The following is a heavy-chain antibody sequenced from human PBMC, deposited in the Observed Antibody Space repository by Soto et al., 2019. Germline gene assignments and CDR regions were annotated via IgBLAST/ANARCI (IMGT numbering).Heavy chain of an antibody. J-gene: IGHJ5*02. Sequence: EVQLVESGGGLVQPGGSLRLSCAASGFTVSSNYMSWVRQAPGKGLEWVSVIYSGGSTYYADSVKGRFTISRDNSKNTLYLQMNSLRAEDTAVYYCARDRRHDYGDYVPLSWGQGTLVTVSS. D-gene: IGHD4-17*01. CDR1: GFTVSSNY. CDR2: IYSGGST. CDR3: ARDRRHDYGDYVPLS. V-gene: IGHV3-66*01.